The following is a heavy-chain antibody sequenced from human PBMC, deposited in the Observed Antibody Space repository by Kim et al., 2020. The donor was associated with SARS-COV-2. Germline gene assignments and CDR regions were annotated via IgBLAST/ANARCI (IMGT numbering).Heavy chain of an antibody. V-gene: IGHV3-21*01. D-gene: IGHD2-15*01. Sequence: YADTLKGRFTIARDKAKNSLFLRMSTLRAEDTAVSYCARGLSPLSGSRLDFWGQGALVTVSS. J-gene: IGHJ4*02. CDR3: ARGLSPLSGSRLDF.